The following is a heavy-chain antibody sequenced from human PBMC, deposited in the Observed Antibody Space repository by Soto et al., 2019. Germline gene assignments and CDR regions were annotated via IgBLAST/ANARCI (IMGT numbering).Heavy chain of an antibody. J-gene: IGHJ5*02. CDR2: IKQDGSEK. Sequence: EVQLVESGGGLVQPGGSLRLSCAASGFTFSNYWMSWVRQAPGKGLEWGANIKQDGSEKYYVDSLKGRFTISRDSTKNSLFLQVDTLRAEDTAVYYCAREAYRGYNGRRWFDPWGQGTLVTVSS. CDR1: GFTFSNYW. CDR3: AREAYRGYNGRRWFDP. D-gene: IGHD5-12*01. V-gene: IGHV3-7*01.